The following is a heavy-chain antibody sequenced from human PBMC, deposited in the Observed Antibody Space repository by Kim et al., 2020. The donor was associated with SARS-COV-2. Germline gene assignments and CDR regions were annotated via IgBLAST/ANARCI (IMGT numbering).Heavy chain of an antibody. CDR3: ARDRGGEGAFDI. Sequence: GGSLRLSCAASGFTFSSYGMHWVRQAPGKGLEWVAVISYDGSNKYYADSVKGRFTISRDNSKNTLYLQMNSLRAEDTAVYYCARDRGGEGAFDIWGQGTMVTVSS. J-gene: IGHJ3*02. CDR2: ISYDGSNK. D-gene: IGHD2-15*01. V-gene: IGHV3-33*05. CDR1: GFTFSSYG.